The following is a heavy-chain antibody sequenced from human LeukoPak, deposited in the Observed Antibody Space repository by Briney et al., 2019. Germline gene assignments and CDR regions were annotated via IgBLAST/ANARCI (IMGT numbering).Heavy chain of an antibody. CDR1: GGSFSGYY. J-gene: IGHJ5*02. Sequence: PSETLSLTCAVYGGSFSGYYWSWIRQPPGKGLEWIGEINHSGSTNYNPSLKSRVTISVDTSKNQFSLKLSSVTAADTAVYYCARSLKYYDFWSGPNWFDPWGQGTLVTVSS. CDR3: ARSLKYYDFWSGPNWFDP. V-gene: IGHV4-34*01. CDR2: INHSGST. D-gene: IGHD3-3*01.